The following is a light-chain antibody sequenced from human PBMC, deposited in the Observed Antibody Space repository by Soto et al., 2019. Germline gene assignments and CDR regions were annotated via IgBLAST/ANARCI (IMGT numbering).Light chain of an antibody. CDR2: DAS. J-gene: IGKJ3*01. CDR1: QSVSRD. Sequence: DIVLTQSPATLSLSPGERATLSCRASQSVSRDFAWYQQKPGQAPRLLIYDASNRATGIPARFSGSGSGTDFTITINSLHPEDFAVYYCQHRHNFGPGTKVDFK. V-gene: IGKV3-11*01. CDR3: QHRHN.